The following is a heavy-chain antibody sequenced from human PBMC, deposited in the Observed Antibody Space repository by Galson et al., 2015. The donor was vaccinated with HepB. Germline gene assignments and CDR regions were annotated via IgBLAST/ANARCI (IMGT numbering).Heavy chain of an antibody. CDR2: ISSSSSTI. CDR1: GFTFSSYS. V-gene: IGHV3-48*01. J-gene: IGHJ5*02. CDR3: AREYSSSWYGGGGWFDP. D-gene: IGHD6-13*01. Sequence: SLRLSCAASGFTFSSYSMNWVRQAPGKGLEWVSYISSSSSTIYYADSVKGRFTISRDNAKNSLYLQMNSLRAEDTAVYYCAREYSSSWYGGGGWFDPWGQGTLVTVSS.